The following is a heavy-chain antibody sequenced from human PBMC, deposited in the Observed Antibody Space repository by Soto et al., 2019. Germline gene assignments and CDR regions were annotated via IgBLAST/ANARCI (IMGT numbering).Heavy chain of an antibody. V-gene: IGHV4-39*01. D-gene: IGHD6-19*01. J-gene: IGHJ4*02. Sequence: QLQLQESGPGLVKPSETLSLTCTVSGGSINSANYYWGWIRQPPGKGLEWIGNVYYRGTTYYNPPLRGRSTIPVDASKTHFSLKLSFVTAADWAVFFCVSHQRYSRGWYIDNGGQGPPVTASS. CDR2: VYYRGTT. CDR1: GGSINSANYY. CDR3: VSHQRYSRGWYIDN.